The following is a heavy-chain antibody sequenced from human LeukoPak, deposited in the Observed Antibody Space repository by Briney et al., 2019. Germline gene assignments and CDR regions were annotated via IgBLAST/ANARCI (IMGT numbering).Heavy chain of an antibody. CDR2: INPSGGST. CDR1: GYTFTSYY. J-gene: IGHJ4*02. V-gene: IGHV1-46*01. CDR3: TRGGIAATGDWGHCDY. D-gene: IGHD6-13*01. Sequence: ASVKVSCKASGYTFTSYYMHWVRQAPGQGLEWMGIINPSGGSTSYAQKFQGRVTMTRDTSTSTVYMELSSLRSEDTAVYYCTRGGIAATGDWGHCDYWGQGTLVTVSS.